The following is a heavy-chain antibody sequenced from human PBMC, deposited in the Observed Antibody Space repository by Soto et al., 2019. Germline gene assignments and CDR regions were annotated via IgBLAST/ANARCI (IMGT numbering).Heavy chain of an antibody. Sequence: GASVKVSCKASGYTFPNYGTSWVRQAPGQGLEWMGWINVYNGNTKYAQKVQGRVTMTTDTSTSTAYMELRSLRSDDTAVYYCARGVGSGSYYNQYNWFDPWGQGTLVTVS. V-gene: IGHV1-18*01. CDR1: GYTFPNYG. CDR3: ARGVGSGSYYNQYNWFDP. J-gene: IGHJ5*02. CDR2: INVYNGNT. D-gene: IGHD3-10*01.